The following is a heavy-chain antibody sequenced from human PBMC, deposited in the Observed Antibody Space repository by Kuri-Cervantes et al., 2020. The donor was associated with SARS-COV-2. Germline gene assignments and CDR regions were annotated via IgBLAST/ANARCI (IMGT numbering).Heavy chain of an antibody. D-gene: IGHD2-21*01. V-gene: IGHV3-11*04. CDR1: GFTFSDYN. CDR2: ISSSCSTI. CDR3: ASGELWADY. Sequence: GESLKISCAASGFTFSDYNISWIRQAPGKGLEWVSYISSSCSTIYYSDSVKGRSTNSRDNAKNSLYLQMNSLRAEDTAVYYCASGELWADYWGQGTLVTVSS. J-gene: IGHJ4*02.